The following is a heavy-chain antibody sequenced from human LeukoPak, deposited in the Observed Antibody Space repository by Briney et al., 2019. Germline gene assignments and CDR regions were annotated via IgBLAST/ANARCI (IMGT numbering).Heavy chain of an antibody. Sequence: QTGGSLRLSCAASGFTFSSYAMNWVRQAPGKGLEWVSGISGSGDSTYYADSVKGRFTISRDNSKNTLYLQMNSLRAEDTAVYYCAPPHDYGEGWGQGTLVTVSS. CDR2: ISGSGDST. CDR3: APPHDYGEG. CDR1: GFTFSSYA. D-gene: IGHD4-17*01. J-gene: IGHJ4*02. V-gene: IGHV3-23*01.